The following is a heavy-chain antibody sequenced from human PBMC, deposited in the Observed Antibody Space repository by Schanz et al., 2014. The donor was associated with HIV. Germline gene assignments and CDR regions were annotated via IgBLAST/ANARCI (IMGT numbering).Heavy chain of an antibody. J-gene: IGHJ5*02. Sequence: QVQLVQSGAEMKKPGASVKVSCKASGYTFNSHYIHWVRQAPGQGLEWMGVINPTGGDTSHAQRFQGRIIMTRDTSTSTVYMELSSLRSDDTAVYYCAREKTTLNWFDPWGQGTLVTVSS. CDR1: GYTFNSHY. CDR3: AREKTTLNWFDP. D-gene: IGHD4-4*01. V-gene: IGHV1-46*02. CDR2: INPTGGDT.